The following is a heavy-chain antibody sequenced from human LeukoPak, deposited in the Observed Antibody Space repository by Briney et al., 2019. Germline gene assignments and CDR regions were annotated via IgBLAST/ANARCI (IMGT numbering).Heavy chain of an antibody. J-gene: IGHJ4*02. V-gene: IGHV4-39*07. Sequence: SETLSLTCTVSGGSISSNNYYWAWIRQPPGEGLEWIGSVYYSGTTYYNPSLKSRVTISVDTSKNQFSLKLNSVTAADTAMYYCARDSLRIQTGTTPRGQGTLVTVSS. CDR2: VYYSGTT. D-gene: IGHD1-1*01. CDR3: ARDSLRIQTGTTP. CDR1: GGSISSNNYY.